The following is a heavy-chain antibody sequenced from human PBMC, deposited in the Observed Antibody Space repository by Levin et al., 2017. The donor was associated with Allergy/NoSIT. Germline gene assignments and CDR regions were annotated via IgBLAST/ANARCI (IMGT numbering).Heavy chain of an antibody. J-gene: IGHJ4*02. Sequence: GGSLRLSCAASGFTFSSYSMNWVRQAPGKGLEWVSSISSSSSYIYYADSVKGRFTISRDNAKNSLYLQMNSLRAEDTAVYYCARGPHDDDYSQYAPDFDYWGQGTLVTVSS. CDR3: ARGPHDDDYSQYAPDFDY. V-gene: IGHV3-21*01. D-gene: IGHD4-11*01. CDR2: ISSSSSYI. CDR1: GFTFSSYS.